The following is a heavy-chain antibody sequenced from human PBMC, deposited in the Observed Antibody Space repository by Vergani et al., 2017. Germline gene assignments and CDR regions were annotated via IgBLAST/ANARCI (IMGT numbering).Heavy chain of an antibody. CDR1: GFTFRNIG. V-gene: IGHV3-30*18. J-gene: IGHJ4*02. CDR2: VSNHGNIT. CDR3: TKEPSGPGFGGSFFDY. D-gene: IGHD3-3*01. Sequence: QVHLVESGGDVVKPGGSLRLSCAASGFTFRNIGIHWVRQAPGKGLEWIAVVSNHGNITYYADSVKGRFALSRDNSKNMVYLQMGSMRADDTAVYFCTKEPSGPGFGGSFFDYWGRGTLVTVAS.